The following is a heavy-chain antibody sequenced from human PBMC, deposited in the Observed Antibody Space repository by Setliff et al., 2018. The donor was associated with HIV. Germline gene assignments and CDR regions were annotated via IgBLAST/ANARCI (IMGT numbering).Heavy chain of an antibody. CDR3: ARGHYDSSGLIDY. V-gene: IGHV4-38-2*01. CDR2: IYHSGTT. Sequence: PSETLSLTCAVSGYSISSGHYWGWIRQPPGKGLEWIGSIYHSGTTYDNPSLKSRVTISVDTSKNQFSLKLSSVTAADTAVYYCARGHYDSSGLIDYWGQGTLVTVSS. J-gene: IGHJ4*02. D-gene: IGHD3-22*01. CDR1: GYSISSGHY.